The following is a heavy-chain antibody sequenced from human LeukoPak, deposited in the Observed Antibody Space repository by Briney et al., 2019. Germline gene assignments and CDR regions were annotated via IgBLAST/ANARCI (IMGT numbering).Heavy chain of an antibody. D-gene: IGHD3-22*01. CDR1: GLTFSSHW. Sequence: GGSLRLSCAASGLTFSSHWMHWVRQAPGKGLDWVSYISSSSGTIYYADSVKGRFTISRDNAKSSLYLQMNSLRAEDTAVYYCARGSVRGYYDVDAFDIWGQGTMVTVSS. V-gene: IGHV3-48*01. CDR3: ARGSVRGYYDVDAFDI. J-gene: IGHJ3*02. CDR2: ISSSSGTI.